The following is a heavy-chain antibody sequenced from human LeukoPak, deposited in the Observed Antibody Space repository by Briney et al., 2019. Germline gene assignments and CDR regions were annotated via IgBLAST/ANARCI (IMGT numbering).Heavy chain of an antibody. J-gene: IGHJ4*02. CDR3: AKSVVVITFRFDD. CDR1: EFTFKSNV. V-gene: IGHV3-23*01. Sequence: PGGSLRLSCAASEFTFKSNVMGGAGQPQGKGLDGVHAINGGGGNTYYADSVKGRFTISRDNSKNMVYLQMNTLRADDTAVYYCAKSVVVITFRFDDWGQGALVTVSS. D-gene: IGHD2-15*01. CDR2: INGGGGNT.